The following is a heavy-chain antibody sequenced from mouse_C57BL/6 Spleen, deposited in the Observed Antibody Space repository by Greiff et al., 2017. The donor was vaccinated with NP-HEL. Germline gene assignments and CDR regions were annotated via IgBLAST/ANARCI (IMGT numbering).Heavy chain of an antibody. CDR1: GYTFTSYW. CDR2: IYPGSGST. Sequence: QVQLQQPGAELVKPGASVKMSCKASGYTFTSYWITWVKQRPGQGLEWIGDIYPGSGSTNYNEKFKSKATLTVDTSSSTAYMQLSSLTSEDSAVYYCAKTTVVAPYYAMDYWGQGTSVTVSS. J-gene: IGHJ4*01. CDR3: AKTTVVAPYYAMDY. V-gene: IGHV1-55*01. D-gene: IGHD1-1*01.